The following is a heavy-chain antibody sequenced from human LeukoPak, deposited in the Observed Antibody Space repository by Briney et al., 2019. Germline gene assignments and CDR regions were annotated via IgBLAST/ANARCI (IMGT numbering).Heavy chain of an antibody. CDR2: IYTSGGT. Sequence: SETLSLTCTVSGGSISTYYWSWIRQPAGKGLEWIGRIYTSGGTKYNPSLKSRVTMSVDTSKNQFSLKLRSVTAADTATYYCAKNLRNGYNYGAFDIWGQGTMVTVSS. J-gene: IGHJ3*02. CDR3: AKNLRNGYNYGAFDI. V-gene: IGHV4-4*07. D-gene: IGHD5-12*01. CDR1: GGSISTYY.